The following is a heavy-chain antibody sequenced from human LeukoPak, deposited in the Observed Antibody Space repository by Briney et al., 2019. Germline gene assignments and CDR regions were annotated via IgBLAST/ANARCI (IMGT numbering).Heavy chain of an antibody. J-gene: IGHJ5*02. V-gene: IGHV3-48*01. CDR3: ARDFFGIAADENWFDP. Sequence: GSLRLSCAASGFTFSSYSMNWVRQAPGKGLVWVSYISSSSSTIYYADSVKGRFTISRDNAKNSLYLQMNSLRAEDTAVYYCARDFFGIAADENWFDPWGQGTLVTVSS. D-gene: IGHD6-13*01. CDR1: GFTFSSYS. CDR2: ISSSSSTI.